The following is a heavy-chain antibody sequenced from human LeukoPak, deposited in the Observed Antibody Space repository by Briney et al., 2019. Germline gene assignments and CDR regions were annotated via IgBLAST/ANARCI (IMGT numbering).Heavy chain of an antibody. V-gene: IGHV3-48*04. J-gene: IGHJ6*03. CDR3: ARVLTNYYYMDV. Sequence: GGSLRLSCAASGFTFSNYNMIWVRQAPGKGLEWVSDISSSRGNINYADSVKGRFTISRDNARNSLYLLMNSLTAEDTAVYYCARVLTNYYYMDVWGKGTTVTVSS. CDR2: ISSSRGNI. D-gene: IGHD3-9*01. CDR1: GFTFSNYN.